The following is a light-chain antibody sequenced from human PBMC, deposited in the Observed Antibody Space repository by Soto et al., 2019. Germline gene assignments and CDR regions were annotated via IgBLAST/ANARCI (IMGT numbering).Light chain of an antibody. CDR3: QKYSSVPV. J-gene: IGKJ3*01. V-gene: IGKV1-27*01. Sequence: DIQMTQSPTSLSASVGDRVTITCRASQDIRNFVAWYQQKPGKAPKFLIYAASTLQSGVPSRFSGSGSGTDFTLTINSLRPEDVATYSCQKYSSVPVFGPGTKVEIK. CDR1: QDIRNF. CDR2: AAS.